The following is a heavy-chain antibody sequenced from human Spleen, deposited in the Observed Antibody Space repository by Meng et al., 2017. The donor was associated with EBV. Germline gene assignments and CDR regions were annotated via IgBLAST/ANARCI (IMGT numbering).Heavy chain of an antibody. D-gene: IGHD1-14*01. CDR3: SRDLAGADDY. CDR2: INEDGGIT. J-gene: IGHJ4*02. V-gene: IGHV3-74*01. CDR1: EFPFSRYW. Sequence: EVQLVESGGGLVQPGGSLRLSCAASEFPFSRYWMHWVRQTPGQGLMWVSRINEDGGITNYADSVKGRFTISRDNAKNTLYLQMNNLRAEDTAMYFCSRDLAGADDYWGQGTLVTVSS.